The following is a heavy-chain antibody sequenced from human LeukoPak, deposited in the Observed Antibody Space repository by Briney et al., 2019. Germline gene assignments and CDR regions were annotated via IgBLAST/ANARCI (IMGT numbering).Heavy chain of an antibody. V-gene: IGHV1-2*02. J-gene: IGHJ3*02. CDR3: ARGAVAGIDI. D-gene: IGHD6-19*01. CDR1: GYXLTGYH. CDR2: INPDSGGT. Sequence: ASVKVSCRASGYXLTGYHIHWVRQAPGQGLEWMGWINPDSGGTNYAQKFQGSVTMTRDTSISTAYMELSRLRSGDTAVYYCARGAVAGIDIWGQGTLVTVSS.